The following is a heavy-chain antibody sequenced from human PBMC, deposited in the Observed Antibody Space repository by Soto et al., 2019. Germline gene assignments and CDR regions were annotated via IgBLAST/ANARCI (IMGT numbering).Heavy chain of an antibody. J-gene: IGHJ4*02. D-gene: IGHD6-13*01. Sequence: EVQLVESGGGLVQPGGSLRLSCVASGFTFSSYYMMWARQVPGRGLEWLAKIKQDGSEKSYVDSVRGRFTISGDNAKESVYLQMDTLRAAGPAVYFCGRLARGAAGGTFWGQGTLVTVSS. V-gene: IGHV3-7*03. CDR2: IKQDGSEK. CDR1: GFTFSSYY. CDR3: GRLARGAAGGTF.